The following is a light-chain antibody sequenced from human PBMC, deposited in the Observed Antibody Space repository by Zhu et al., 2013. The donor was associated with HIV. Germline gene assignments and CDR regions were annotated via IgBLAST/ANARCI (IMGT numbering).Light chain of an antibody. CDR1: HDIGKY. Sequence: DIQLTQSPSFLSASVGDRVTITCRASHDIGKYLAWYQQKPGKAPTLLIYGASKLQSGVPSRFSGSGSGTEFTLTISSLQPEDFATYYCQQLKTYPRSFGQGTKVEI. J-gene: IGKJ2*01. CDR3: QQLKTYPRS. CDR2: GAS. V-gene: IGKV1-9*01.